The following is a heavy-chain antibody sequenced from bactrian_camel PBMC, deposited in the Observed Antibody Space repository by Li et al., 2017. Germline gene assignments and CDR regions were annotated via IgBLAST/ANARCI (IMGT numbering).Heavy chain of an antibody. D-gene: IGHD3*01. CDR1: GYLFSSYC. J-gene: IGHJ4*01. V-gene: IGHV3S53*01. Sequence: VQLVESGGGSVQAGGSLRLSCAASGYLFSSYCMGWFRQAAGKEREGFATIDGDGSAIYADSVKGRFTISKDNAQNTLFLQLNSLKPEDAGLYRCVAESLCAWLGTTEGYFGHGTQVTVS. CDR2: IDGDGSA.